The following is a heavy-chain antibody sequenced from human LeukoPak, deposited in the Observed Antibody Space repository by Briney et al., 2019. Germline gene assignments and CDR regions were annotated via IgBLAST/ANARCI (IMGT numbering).Heavy chain of an antibody. CDR2: INAGNGNT. CDR1: GYTFTSYA. Sequence: ASVKVSCKASGYTFTSYAMHWVRQAPGQRLEWMGWINAGNGNTKYSQKFQGRVTITRVTSASTAYMELSSLRSEDTAVYYCARIRGVTATRGYFDYWGQGTLVTVSS. J-gene: IGHJ4*02. V-gene: IGHV1-3*01. D-gene: IGHD2-21*02. CDR3: ARIRGVTATRGYFDY.